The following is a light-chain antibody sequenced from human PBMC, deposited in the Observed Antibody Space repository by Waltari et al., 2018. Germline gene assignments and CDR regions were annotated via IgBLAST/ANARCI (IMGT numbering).Light chain of an antibody. CDR1: SSDVGGYNY. CDR2: DVS. V-gene: IGLV2-11*01. Sequence: QSALTQPRSVSGSPGRSVTISCTGTSSDVGGYNYVSWYQQHPGKAPKLMIYDVSKRPPGGPDRFSGSNSGNTASLTISGLQAEDEADYYCCSYAGSYTFVVFGGGTKLTVL. CDR3: CSYAGSYTFVV. J-gene: IGLJ2*01.